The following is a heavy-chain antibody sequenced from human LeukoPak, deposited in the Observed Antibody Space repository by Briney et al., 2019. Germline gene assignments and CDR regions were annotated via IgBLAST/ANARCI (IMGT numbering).Heavy chain of an antibody. D-gene: IGHD6-13*01. CDR1: GGSISSYY. CDR3: AAQQPGALIVDP. J-gene: IGHJ5*02. CDR2: IYYSGST. V-gene: IGHV4-59*08. Sequence: SSETLSLTCTVSGGSISSYYWSWIRQPPGKGLEWIGYIYYSGSTNYNPSLKSRVTISVDTSKNQFSLKLSSATAADTAVYYCAAQQPGALIVDPWGQGTLVTVSS.